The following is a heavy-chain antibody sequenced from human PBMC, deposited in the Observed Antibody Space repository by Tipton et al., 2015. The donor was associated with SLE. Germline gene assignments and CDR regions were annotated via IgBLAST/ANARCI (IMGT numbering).Heavy chain of an antibody. CDR3: AREALLGTWFGEYAFDI. Sequence: GSLRLSCSASGFTFSSYAMHWVRQAPGKGLEYVSAISSNGGSTYYADSVKGRFTISRDNSKNTLYLQMSSLRAEDTAVYYCAREALLGTWFGEYAFDIWGQGTMVTVSS. CDR1: GFTFSSYA. D-gene: IGHD3-10*01. V-gene: IGHV3-64D*06. CDR2: ISSNGGST. J-gene: IGHJ3*02.